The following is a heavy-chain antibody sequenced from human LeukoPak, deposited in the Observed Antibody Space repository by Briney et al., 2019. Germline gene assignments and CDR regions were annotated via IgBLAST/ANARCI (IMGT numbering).Heavy chain of an antibody. CDR3: AKDMRSSTSYLLDY. D-gene: IGHD2-2*01. Sequence: PGGSLRLSCAASGFTLDDYAMHWVRQAPGKGLEWVSGISWNSGSIGYADSVKGRFTISRDNAKNSLYLQMNSLRAEDTALYFCAKDMRSSTSYLLDYWGQGTLVTVSS. J-gene: IGHJ4*02. V-gene: IGHV3-9*01. CDR2: ISWNSGSI. CDR1: GFTLDDYA.